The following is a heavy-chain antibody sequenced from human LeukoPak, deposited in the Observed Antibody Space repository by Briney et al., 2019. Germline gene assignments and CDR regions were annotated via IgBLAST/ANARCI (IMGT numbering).Heavy chain of an antibody. CDR3: ARDPSTTVVKGDDY. V-gene: IGHV1-2*02. CDR1: GYTFTGYY. Sequence: ASVKVSCKASGYTFTGYYMHWVRQAPGQGLEWMGWINPNSGGTNYAQKFQGRVTMTRDTSISTAYMELSRLRSDDTAVFYCARDPSTTVVKGDDYWGQGTLVTVSS. D-gene: IGHD4-23*01. J-gene: IGHJ4*02. CDR2: INPNSGGT.